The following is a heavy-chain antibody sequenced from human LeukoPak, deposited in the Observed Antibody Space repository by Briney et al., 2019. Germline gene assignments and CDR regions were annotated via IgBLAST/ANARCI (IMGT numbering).Heavy chain of an antibody. D-gene: IGHD2-2*01. J-gene: IGHJ3*02. Sequence: ASETLSLTCTVSGGSISGYYWSWIRQPPGKGLEWIGYIYYSGSTNYNPSLKSRVTISVDTSKNQFSLELSSVTAADTAVYYCARAPVFHSFDIWGQGTMVTVSS. CDR1: GGSISGYY. CDR2: IYYSGST. CDR3: ARAPVFHSFDI. V-gene: IGHV4-59*01.